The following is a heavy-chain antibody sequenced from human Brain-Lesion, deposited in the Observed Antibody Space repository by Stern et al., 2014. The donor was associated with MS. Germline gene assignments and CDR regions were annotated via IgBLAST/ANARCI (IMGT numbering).Heavy chain of an antibody. Sequence: VQLVESGPGLVKPSETLSLTCTVAGGSVSSTSYAWAWIRQPPGKGLEWIGTIFFSGNTYYSPSLKSRLPLSLDTSQNSFPPPLRSVTAADTAVYYCAGEEDIRYCSGGSCTGNWFDPWGQGTLVTVSS. J-gene: IGHJ5*02. CDR3: AGEEDIRYCSGGSCTGNWFDP. V-gene: IGHV4-39*02. CDR2: IFFSGNT. CDR1: GGSVSSTSYA. D-gene: IGHD2-15*01.